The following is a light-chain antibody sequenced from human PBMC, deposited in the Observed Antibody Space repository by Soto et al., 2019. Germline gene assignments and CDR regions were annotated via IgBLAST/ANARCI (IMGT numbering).Light chain of an antibody. CDR1: SSDVGKYDY. CDR3: SSYAGGNNLL. CDR2: EVS. J-gene: IGLJ2*01. V-gene: IGLV2-8*01. Sequence: QSALTQPPSASGSPGQSVTISCTGTSSDVGKYDYVSWFQHHPGKAPKLIIYEVSKRPSGVPDRFSGSKSGNTASLTVSGLQAEDESDYYCSSYAGGNNLLFGGGTKLTVL.